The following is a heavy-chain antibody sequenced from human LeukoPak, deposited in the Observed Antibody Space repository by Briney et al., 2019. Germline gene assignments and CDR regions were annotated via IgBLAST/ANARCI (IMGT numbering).Heavy chain of an antibody. J-gene: IGHJ4*02. Sequence: SETLSLTCAVYGGSFSGYYWSWIRQPPGKGLEWIGEINHSGSTYYNPSLKSRVAMSVDTSANQFSLQLSSVTAADTAVYRCARQLGYGPWALDHWGQGTLVTVSS. CDR2: INHSGST. CDR1: GGSFSGYY. V-gene: IGHV4-34*01. D-gene: IGHD3-16*01. CDR3: ARQLGYGPWALDH.